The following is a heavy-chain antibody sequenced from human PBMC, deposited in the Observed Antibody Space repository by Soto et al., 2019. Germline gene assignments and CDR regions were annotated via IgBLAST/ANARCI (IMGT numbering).Heavy chain of an antibody. CDR2: IYYNGRA. Sequence: QVQLQESGPGLVKPSQTLSLTCAVSGASISSGDYYWSWIRQHPGKGLEWIGYIYYNGRAYYNPSLNSRVTISSDTSKNQFSLKLSSVTAADTAVYYCARRGAGSGSFDYWGQGALVTVSS. D-gene: IGHD3-10*01. V-gene: IGHV4-31*11. J-gene: IGHJ4*02. CDR1: GASISSGDYY. CDR3: ARRGAGSGSFDY.